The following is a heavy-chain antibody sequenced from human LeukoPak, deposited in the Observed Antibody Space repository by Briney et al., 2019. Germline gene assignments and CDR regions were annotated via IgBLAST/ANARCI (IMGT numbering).Heavy chain of an antibody. CDR1: GFTFSGFE. V-gene: IGHV3-48*03. CDR2: IGSTPGSNI. D-gene: IGHD1-26*01. CDR3: AKDRAVVSGSAPSFDY. Sequence: GGSLRLSCTASGFTFSGFEMNWVRQAPGKGLEWVSYIGSTPGSNIYYADSVKGRFTISRGNSKNTLYLQMNSLRAEDTAVYYCAKDRAVVSGSAPSFDYWGQGTLVTVSS. J-gene: IGHJ4*02.